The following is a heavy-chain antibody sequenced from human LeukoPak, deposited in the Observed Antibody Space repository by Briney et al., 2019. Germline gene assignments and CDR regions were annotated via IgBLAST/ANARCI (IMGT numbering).Heavy chain of an antibody. CDR3: ARDSNFDWLFWFDP. J-gene: IGHJ5*02. CDR1: GGSISSSSYY. Sequence: PSETLSLTCTVSGGSISSSSYYWGWIRQPPGKGLEWIESIFYTGSTYYNPSLKSRVTISVDTSKNQFSLKLSSVTAADTAVYYCARDSNFDWLFWFDPWGQGTLVTVSS. D-gene: IGHD3-9*01. V-gene: IGHV4-39*07. CDR2: IFYTGST.